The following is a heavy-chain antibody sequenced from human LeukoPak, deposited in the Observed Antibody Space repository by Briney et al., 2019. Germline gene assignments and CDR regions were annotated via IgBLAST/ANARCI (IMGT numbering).Heavy chain of an antibody. CDR1: GFTFSSYS. V-gene: IGHV3-21*01. CDR2: ISSSSSYI. D-gene: IGHD6-13*01. CDR3: AAGIAATLDY. J-gene: IGHJ4*02. Sequence: PGGSLRLSCAASGFTFSSYSMNWVRQAPGKGLEWVSSISSSSSYIYYADSVKGRFTISRDNAKNSLYLQMNSLRAEDTTVYYCAAGIAATLDYWGQGTLVTVSS.